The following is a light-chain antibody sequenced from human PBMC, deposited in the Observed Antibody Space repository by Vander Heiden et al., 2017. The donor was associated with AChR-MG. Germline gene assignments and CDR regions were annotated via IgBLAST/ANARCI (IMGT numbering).Light chain of an antibody. CDR2: AVS. J-gene: IGKJ3*01. CDR3: MQNNKIPLT. V-gene: IGKV2D-29*01. CDR1: PSLLHSDRKNY. Sequence: DIVITETPLSLSVTPGQTASISCKSSPSLLHSDRKNYLDWYLQKPGKAPKLLIYAVSNLLSGVPDRFSGSGSGTDYTLKISRVEAEDFAAYYCMQNNKIPLTFGARTKVEIK.